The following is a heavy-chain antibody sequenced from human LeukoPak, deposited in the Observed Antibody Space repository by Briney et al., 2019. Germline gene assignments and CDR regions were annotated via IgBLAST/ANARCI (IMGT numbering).Heavy chain of an antibody. J-gene: IGHJ6*03. D-gene: IGHD3-10*01. Sequence: SETLSLTCTVSGGSISSYYWSWIRQPPGKGLEWIGYIYYSGSTNYNPSLKSRVTISVDTSKNQFSLKLSSVTAADTAVYYCARQIRALLWFGEPPAGYMDVWGKGTTVTVSS. CDR2: IYYSGST. CDR1: GGSISSYY. V-gene: IGHV4-59*08. CDR3: ARQIRALLWFGEPPAGYMDV.